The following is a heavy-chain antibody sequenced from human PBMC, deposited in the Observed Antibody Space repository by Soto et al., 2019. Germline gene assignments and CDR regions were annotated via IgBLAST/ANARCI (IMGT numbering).Heavy chain of an antibody. Sequence: PSQTKRHTWTVSDGTIRSYYCSWIRQPPGKGLEWIGYIYYSGSTNYNPSLKSRVTISVDTSKNQFSLKLSSVTAADTAVYYCARVIEAAAAIDYWGHGTLVTVSS. D-gene: IGHD6-13*01. CDR1: DGTIRSYY. V-gene: IGHV4-59*01. J-gene: IGHJ4*01. CDR3: ARVIEAAAAIDY. CDR2: IYYSGST.